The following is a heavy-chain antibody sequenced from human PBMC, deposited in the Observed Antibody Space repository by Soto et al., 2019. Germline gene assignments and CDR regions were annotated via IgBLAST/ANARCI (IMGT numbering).Heavy chain of an antibody. CDR1: GGSFSGYY. V-gene: IGHV4-34*01. Sequence: SETLSLTCAVYGGSFSGYYWCWIRQPPGKGLEWIGEINHSGSTNYNPSLKSRVTISVDTSKNQFSLKLSSVTAADTAVYYCARGLYCSSTSCSEIGSYYFDYWGQGTLVTVSS. D-gene: IGHD2-2*01. J-gene: IGHJ4*02. CDR3: ARGLYCSSTSCSEIGSYYFDY. CDR2: INHSGST.